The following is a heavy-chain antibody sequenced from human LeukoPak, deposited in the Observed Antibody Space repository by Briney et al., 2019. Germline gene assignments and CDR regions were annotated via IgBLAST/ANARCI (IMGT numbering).Heavy chain of an antibody. CDR3: ARELEIYYYYYMDV. D-gene: IGHD5-24*01. CDR1: GYTFTGYY. V-gene: IGHV1-2*02. J-gene: IGHJ6*03. Sequence: EASVKVSCKASGYTFTGYYMHWVRQAPGQGLEWMGWINPNSGGTNYAQKFQGRVTMTRDTSISTAYMELRRLRSDDTAVYYCARELEIYYYYYMDVWGKGTTVTVSS. CDR2: INPNSGGT.